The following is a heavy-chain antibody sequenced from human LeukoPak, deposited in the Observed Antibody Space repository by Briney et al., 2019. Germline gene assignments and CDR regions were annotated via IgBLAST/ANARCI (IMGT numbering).Heavy chain of an antibody. CDR1: GYTFTDYY. D-gene: IGHD2-2*01. J-gene: IGHJ4*02. CDR3: ARANFLYCSSSTCLFDY. CDR2: INPNDGDT. V-gene: IGHV1-2*02. Sequence: ASLKLSCTASGYTFTDYYMHWVRQAPGQGFEWMGWINPNDGDTNYAQKFQGRVTMTRDTSISTAHMEVSRLRSDDTAVYYCARANFLYCSSSTCLFDYWGQGTLVTVSS.